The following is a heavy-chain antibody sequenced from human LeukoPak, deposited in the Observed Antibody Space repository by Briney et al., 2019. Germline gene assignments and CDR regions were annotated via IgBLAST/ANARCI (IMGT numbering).Heavy chain of an antibody. CDR3: ARVAYSYGSHFDY. J-gene: IGHJ4*02. CDR2: ISYDGSNK. CDR1: GFAFSSYG. D-gene: IGHD5-18*01. V-gene: IGHV3-30*03. Sequence: GGSLRLSCAASGFAFSSYGMHWVRQAPGKGLEWVAVISYDGSNKYYADSVKGRFTISRDNSKNTLYLQMNSLRAEDTAVYYCARVAYSYGSHFDYWGQGTLVTVSS.